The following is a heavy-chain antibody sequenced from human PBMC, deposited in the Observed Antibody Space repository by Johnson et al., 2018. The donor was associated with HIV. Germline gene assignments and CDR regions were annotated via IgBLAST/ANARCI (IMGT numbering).Heavy chain of an antibody. CDR3: AKEQYCGGDCYPDAFDI. J-gene: IGHJ3*02. D-gene: IGHD2-21*02. CDR1: GFTFSSYG. CDR2: IRYDGSNQ. V-gene: IGHV3-30*02. Sequence: QMLLVESGGGVVQPVGSLRLSCAASGFTFSSYGMHWVRQAPGKGLEWVAFIRYDGSNQYYADSVTGRFTIARDNSKNTLYLQMNSLRAEDTDVYYCAKEQYCGGDCYPDAFDIWGQGTMVTVSS.